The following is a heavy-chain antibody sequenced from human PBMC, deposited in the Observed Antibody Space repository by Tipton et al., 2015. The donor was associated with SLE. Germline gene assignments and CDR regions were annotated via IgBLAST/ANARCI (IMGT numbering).Heavy chain of an antibody. CDR3: ASVLGYSSSFNVYYSYGMDV. D-gene: IGHD6-6*01. V-gene: IGHV3-74*01. Sequence: SLRLSCAASGFTFSTYWMHWVRQAPGKGLVWVSRINSDVSSTSYADSVKGRFTISRDNAKNTLYLQMNSLRAEDTAVYYCASVLGYSSSFNVYYSYGMDVWGQGTRVTVSS. CDR2: INSDVSST. CDR1: GFTFSTYW. J-gene: IGHJ6*02.